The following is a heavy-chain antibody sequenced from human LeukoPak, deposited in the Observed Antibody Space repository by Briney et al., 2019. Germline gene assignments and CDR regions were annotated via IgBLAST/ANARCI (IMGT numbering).Heavy chain of an antibody. CDR3: ADGGYCTNGVCHYYYYGMDV. V-gene: IGHV3-30*03. J-gene: IGHJ6*02. CDR2: ISYDGSNK. D-gene: IGHD2-8*01. Sequence: GRSLRLSCAASGFTFSSYGMHWVRQAPGKGLEWVAVISYDGSNKYYADSVKGRFTISRDNSKNTLYLQMNSLRAEDTAVYYCADGGYCTNGVCHYYYYGMDVWGQGTTVIVSS. CDR1: GFTFSSYG.